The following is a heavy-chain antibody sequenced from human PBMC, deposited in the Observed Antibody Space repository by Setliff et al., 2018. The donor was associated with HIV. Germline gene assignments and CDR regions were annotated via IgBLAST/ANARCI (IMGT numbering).Heavy chain of an antibody. CDR2: IYTTEST. CDR1: GASSAASVSDFF. D-gene: IGHD1-26*01. CDR3: ARQIKSGSYKWFDP. Sequence: PSETLSLTCSVSGASSAASVSDFFWSWIRQPPGKGLEWIGYIYTTESTYYNPSLRSRVTISVDTSKSQFSLKLSSVTAADTAVYYCARQIKSGSYKWFDPWGQGTLVTAPQ. V-gene: IGHV4-4*09. J-gene: IGHJ5*02.